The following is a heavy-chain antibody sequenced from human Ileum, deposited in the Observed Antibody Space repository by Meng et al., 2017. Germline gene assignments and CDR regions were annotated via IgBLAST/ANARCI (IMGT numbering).Heavy chain of an antibody. CDR2: IFYSGST. D-gene: IGHD3/OR15-3a*01. CDR1: GGSISSGGYY. CDR3: ARVRRGLGLRFDP. Sequence: QVQLPVSDPGLVKPSQPLSLSCTVSGGSISSGGYYWGWIRQHPGKGLEWIGYIFYSGSTYYNSSLKSRSNISVDTSKNQFSLKVSSVTAADTAVYYCARVRRGLGLRFDPWGQGTLVTVSS. V-gene: IGHV4-31*03. J-gene: IGHJ5*02.